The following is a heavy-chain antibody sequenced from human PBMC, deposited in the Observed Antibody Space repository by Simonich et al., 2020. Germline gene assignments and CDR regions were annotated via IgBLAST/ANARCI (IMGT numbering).Heavy chain of an antibody. CDR2: INPNSEGT. CDR1: GYTFTGYY. Sequence: QVQLVQSGAEVKKPGASVKVSCKASGYTFTGYYVHWVRQAPGQGLEWMGWINPNSEGTNYAKKFQGRVTMTRDTSISTAYMELSRLRSDDTAVYYCASSKLATIDYWGQGTLVTVSS. D-gene: IGHD5-12*01. J-gene: IGHJ4*02. CDR3: ASSKLATIDY. V-gene: IGHV1-2*02.